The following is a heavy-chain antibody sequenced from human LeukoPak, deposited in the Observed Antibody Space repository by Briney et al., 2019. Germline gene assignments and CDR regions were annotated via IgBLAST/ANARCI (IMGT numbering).Heavy chain of an antibody. CDR3: AKTTSGYCGGGSCSNFDY. V-gene: IGHV3-23*01. J-gene: IGHJ4*02. CDR1: GFTFSSYA. D-gene: IGHD2-15*01. CDR2: MSGSGGSA. Sequence: QAGGSLRLSCAASGFTFSSYAMSWVRQAPGKGLEWVSAMSGSGGSAYYADSVKGRFTISRDNSKNTLYLQMNSLRAEDTAVYYCAKTTSGYCGGGSCSNFDYWGQGTLVTVSS.